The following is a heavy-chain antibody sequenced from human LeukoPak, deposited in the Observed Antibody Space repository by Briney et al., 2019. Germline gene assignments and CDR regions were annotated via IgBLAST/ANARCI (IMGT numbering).Heavy chain of an antibody. CDR3: ARGKTGTRGGFNY. V-gene: IGHV1-69*05. D-gene: IGHD1-1*01. CDR1: GGTLSSYA. CDR2: IIPIFGTA. Sequence: GASVKVSCKASGGTLSSYAISWVRQAPGQGLEWLGGIIPIFGTANYAQKFQGRVTITTDESTSTAYMELSSLGSEDTAVYYCARGKTGTRGGFNYWGQGTLVTVSS. J-gene: IGHJ4*02.